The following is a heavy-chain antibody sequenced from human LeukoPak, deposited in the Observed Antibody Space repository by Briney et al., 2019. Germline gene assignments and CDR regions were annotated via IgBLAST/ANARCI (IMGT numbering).Heavy chain of an antibody. CDR1: GGSFSDYY. V-gene: IGHV4-34*01. D-gene: IGHD1/OR15-1a*01. J-gene: IGHJ4*02. CDR2: INHFGSP. CDR3: ARGYREHQTFYSAHYFDY. Sequence: PCETLSLTCAVYGGSFSDYYWNWIRQPPGRGLEWIGEINHFGSPNYNPSLKSRVTISADTSKNQFSLKVNSVTAADTAVYYCARGYREHQTFYSAHYFDYWAQGMLLTVSS.